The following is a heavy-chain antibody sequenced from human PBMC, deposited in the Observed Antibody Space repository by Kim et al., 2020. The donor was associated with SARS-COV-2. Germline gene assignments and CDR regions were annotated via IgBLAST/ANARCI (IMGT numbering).Heavy chain of an antibody. D-gene: IGHD3-10*01. Sequence: ASVKVSCKASGYTFTTYAVNWVRQAPGQGLEWMGWIHTNTGNPTYAQGFTGRFVFSLDTSVSTAYLQISSLKAEDTGVYYCDRVSGSGNYFYGMDVWGQGTTVTVSS. J-gene: IGHJ6*02. V-gene: IGHV7-4-1*02. CDR1: GYTFTTYA. CDR3: DRVSGSGNYFYGMDV. CDR2: IHTNTGNP.